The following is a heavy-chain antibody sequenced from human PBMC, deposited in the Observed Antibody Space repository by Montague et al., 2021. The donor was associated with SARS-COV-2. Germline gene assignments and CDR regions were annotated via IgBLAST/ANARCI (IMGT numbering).Heavy chain of an antibody. CDR2: VYYSGYS. V-gene: IGHV4-39*01. CDR1: GDSVSSSYRY. Sequence: SETLSLTCTVSGDSVSSSYRYWCWIRQPPGKGLEWLRIVYYSGYSYYNPSVKGRVTISIDTSKNQFSLKLNSLTATDTAIYYCARRRLQEYYFDFWGQGTLLTVSS. CDR3: ARRRLQEYYFDF. J-gene: IGHJ4*02. D-gene: IGHD2-15*01.